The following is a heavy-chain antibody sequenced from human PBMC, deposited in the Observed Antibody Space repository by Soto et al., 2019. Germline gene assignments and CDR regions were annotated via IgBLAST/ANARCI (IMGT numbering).Heavy chain of an antibody. CDR1: GYTFTSYG. J-gene: IGHJ4*02. CDR2: ISAYNGNT. D-gene: IGHD6-13*01. CDR3: ARTTIAAAGWDFDY. Sequence: ASVKVSCKASGYTFTSYGISWVRQAPGQGLEWMGWISAYNGNTNYAQKLQGRVTMTSDTSTSTGYMELRSLRSDDTAVYYCARTTIAAAGWDFDYWGQGTLVTVSS. V-gene: IGHV1-18*01.